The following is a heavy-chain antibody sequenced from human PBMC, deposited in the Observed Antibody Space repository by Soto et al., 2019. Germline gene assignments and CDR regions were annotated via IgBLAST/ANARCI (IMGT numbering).Heavy chain of an antibody. CDR2: IIPNYGTA. V-gene: IGHV1-69*06. CDR3: ARLYYDILTGYFPYDY. D-gene: IGHD3-9*01. J-gene: IGHJ4*02. Sequence: SVKVSCKASGGTFSSYAISWVRQAPGQGLEWMGGIIPNYGTANYAQKLQGRVTMTADTSTSTAYMELRSLRSDDTAVYYCARLYYDILTGYFPYDYWGQGTLVTVSS. CDR1: GGTFSSYA.